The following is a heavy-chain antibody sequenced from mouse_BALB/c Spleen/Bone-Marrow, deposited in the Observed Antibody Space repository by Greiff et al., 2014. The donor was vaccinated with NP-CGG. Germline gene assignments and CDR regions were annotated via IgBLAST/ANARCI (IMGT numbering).Heavy chain of an antibody. CDR1: GFNIKDTY. CDR2: IDPSNGNT. D-gene: IGHD4-1*01. V-gene: IGHV14-3*02. CDR3: ARWEYYAMDY. Sequence: EVQLQQSGAELVKPGASVKLSCTASGFNIKDTYMHWVKQSPEQGLEWIGRIDPSNGNTKYDPKFQGKATITADTSSNTAYLELSSLTSEDTAVYYCARWEYYAMDYWGQGTSVTASS. J-gene: IGHJ4*01.